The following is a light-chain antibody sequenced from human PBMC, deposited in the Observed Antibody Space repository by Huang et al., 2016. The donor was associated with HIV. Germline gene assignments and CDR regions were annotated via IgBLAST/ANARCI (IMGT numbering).Light chain of an antibody. CDR2: WAS. Sequence: IVMTQSPEPLAVSLGETATINCKSSQSLLVRTNNKNDLAWYQQKPGQPPTRLMSWASTRGAGVPSRFSGGGSGTDFTLTISSLQAEDVAVYFCQQYFDAPWTFGRGTKVEIK. J-gene: IGKJ1*01. CDR1: QSLLVRTNNKND. V-gene: IGKV4-1*01. CDR3: QQYFDAPWT.